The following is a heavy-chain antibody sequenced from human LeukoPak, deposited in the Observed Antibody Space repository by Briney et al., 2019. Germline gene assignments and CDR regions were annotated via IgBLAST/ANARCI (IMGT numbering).Heavy chain of an antibody. CDR3: AKDRDSEWLVGYYFDY. CDR1: AFTFSNYG. Sequence: PGGSLRLSCAASAFTFSNYGMHWVRQAPGKGLGWVAFIQYDGSNKYYADSVKGRFTISRDNSKNTLYLQMNSLRAEDTAVYYCAKDRDSEWLVGYYFDYWGQGTLVTVSS. V-gene: IGHV3-30*02. D-gene: IGHD6-19*01. J-gene: IGHJ4*02. CDR2: IQYDGSNK.